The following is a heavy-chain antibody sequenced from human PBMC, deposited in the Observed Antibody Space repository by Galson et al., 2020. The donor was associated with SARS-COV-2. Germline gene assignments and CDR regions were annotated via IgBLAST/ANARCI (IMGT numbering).Heavy chain of an antibody. CDR1: GASISTSSYY. J-gene: IGHJ4*02. V-gene: IGHV4-39*07. Sequence: TLSLTCTVSGASISTSSYYWGWIRQPPGKGLQWIGSMYYGDNTYYSPSLKSRLTMSVDTSKNQFSLSVNSVTAADTAVYYCAARSGYTSSWPFDYWGQGKLVAVSS. D-gene: IGHD6-13*01. CDR3: AARSGYTSSWPFDY. CDR2: MYYGDNT.